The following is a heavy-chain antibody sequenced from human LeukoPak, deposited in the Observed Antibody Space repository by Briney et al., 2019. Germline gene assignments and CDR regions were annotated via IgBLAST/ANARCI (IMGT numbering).Heavy chain of an antibody. D-gene: IGHD6-13*01. V-gene: IGHV3-23*01. J-gene: IGHJ4*02. Sequence: GGSLRLSCAASGFTFSSYAMSWVRQAPGKGPEWVSAISGSGGSTYYADSVKGRFTISRDNSKNTLYLQMNSLRAEDTAVYYCAKDGFEGAAAGTALDYWGQGTLVTVSS. CDR3: AKDGFEGAAAGTALDY. CDR1: GFTFSSYA. CDR2: ISGSGGST.